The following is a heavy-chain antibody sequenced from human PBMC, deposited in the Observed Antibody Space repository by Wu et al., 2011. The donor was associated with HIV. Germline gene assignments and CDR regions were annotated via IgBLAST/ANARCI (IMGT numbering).Heavy chain of an antibody. CDR3: AREDERQWLSQ. Sequence: QVQLVQSGAEVKKPGASVKVSCKASGYTFNSYGISWVRQAPGQGLEWMGWISGYNGNTIYAQKLQGRVTMTTDRSTTTAYMELRSLRSDDTAVYFCAREDERQWLSQWGQGTLVIVSS. CDR1: GYTFNSYG. V-gene: IGHV1-18*01. CDR2: ISGYNGNT. D-gene: IGHD6-19*01. J-gene: IGHJ4*02.